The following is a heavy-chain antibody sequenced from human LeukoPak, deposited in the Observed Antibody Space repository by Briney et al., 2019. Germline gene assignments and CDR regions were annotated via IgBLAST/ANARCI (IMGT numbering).Heavy chain of an antibody. CDR3: ARGRVVVTATIDY. J-gene: IGHJ4*02. CDR1: GYTFTSYA. Sequence: ASVKVSRKASGYTFTSYALHWVRQALGQRLEWMGWINAGNGNTKYSQKFQGRVTITRDTSASTAYMELSSLRSEDTAVYYCARGRVVVTATIDYWGQGTLVTVSS. D-gene: IGHD2-21*02. CDR2: INAGNGNT. V-gene: IGHV1-3*01.